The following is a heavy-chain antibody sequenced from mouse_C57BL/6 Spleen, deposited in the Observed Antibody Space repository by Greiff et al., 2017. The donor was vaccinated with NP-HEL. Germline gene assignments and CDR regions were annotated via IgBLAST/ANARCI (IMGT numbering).Heavy chain of an antibody. D-gene: IGHD1-1*01. J-gene: IGHJ4*01. V-gene: IGHV5-17*01. CDR2: ISSGSSTI. CDR1: GFTFSDYG. Sequence: EVNLVESGGGLVKPGGSLKLSCAASGFTFSDYGMHWVRQAPEKGLEWVAYISSGSSTIYYADTVKGRVTISRDNAKNTLFLQMTSLRSEDTAMYYCARKEITTVVAYYAMDYWGQGTSVTVSS. CDR3: ARKEITTVVAYYAMDY.